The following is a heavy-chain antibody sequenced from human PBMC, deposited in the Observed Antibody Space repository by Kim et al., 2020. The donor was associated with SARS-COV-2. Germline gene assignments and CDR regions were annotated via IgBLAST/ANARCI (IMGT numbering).Heavy chain of an antibody. V-gene: IGHV4-31*03. Sequence: SETLSLTCTVSGGSISSGGYYWSWIRQHPGKGLEWIGYIYYSGSTYYNPSLKSRVTISVDTSKNQFSLKLSSVTTADTAVYYCARGGYYDSTPADYWGQGTLVTVSS. CDR3: ARGGYYDSTPADY. CDR1: GGSISSGGYY. D-gene: IGHD3-22*01. J-gene: IGHJ4*02. CDR2: IYYSGST.